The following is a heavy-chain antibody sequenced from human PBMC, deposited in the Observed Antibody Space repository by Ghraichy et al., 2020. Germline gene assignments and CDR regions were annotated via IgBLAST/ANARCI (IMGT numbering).Heavy chain of an antibody. Sequence: ASVKVSCKASGYTFTGYYMHWVRQAPGQGLEWMGWISPNSGGTNYAQKFQGRVTMTRDTSISTAYMELSRLRSDDTAVYYCGRDRGYSDSGTNMDVWGQGTTVTVSS. CDR3: GRDRGYSDSGTNMDV. J-gene: IGHJ6*02. CDR1: GYTFTGYY. CDR2: ISPNSGGT. D-gene: IGHD3-10*01. V-gene: IGHV1-2*02.